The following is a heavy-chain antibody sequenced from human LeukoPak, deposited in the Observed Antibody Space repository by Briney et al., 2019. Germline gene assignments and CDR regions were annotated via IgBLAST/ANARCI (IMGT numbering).Heavy chain of an antibody. CDR2: ISGTSGKT. CDR1: GFTFSNYA. D-gene: IGHD5-18*01. V-gene: IGHV3-23*01. J-gene: IGHJ5*02. CDR3: ARGPVDTAMKFYWFDP. Sequence: GESLRLSCAASGFTFSNYAMDWVRQAPGKGLEWVSAISGTSGKTYYADSVKGRFTISRDNSKNTLYLQMNSLRAEDTAVYYCARGPVDTAMKFYWFDPWGQGTLVTVSS.